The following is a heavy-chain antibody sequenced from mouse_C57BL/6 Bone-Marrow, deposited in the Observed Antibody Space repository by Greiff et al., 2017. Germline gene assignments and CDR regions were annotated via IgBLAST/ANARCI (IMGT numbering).Heavy chain of an antibody. CDR3: AQFSYYYGSPAWFAY. V-gene: IGHV14-2*01. CDR1: GFNIKDYY. J-gene: IGHJ3*01. CDR2: IDPEDGET. D-gene: IGHD1-1*01. Sequence: EVMLVESGAELVKPGASVKLSCTASGFNIKDYYMHWVKQRTEQGLEWIGRIDPEDGETKYAPKFQGKATITADTSSNTAYLQLSSLTSEDTAVYYCAQFSYYYGSPAWFAYWGQGTLVTVSA.